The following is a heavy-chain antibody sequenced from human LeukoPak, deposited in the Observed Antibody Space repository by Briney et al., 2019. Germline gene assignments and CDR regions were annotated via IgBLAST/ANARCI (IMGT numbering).Heavy chain of an antibody. CDR2: TYSNGGT. CDR1: GFTVSNNY. J-gene: IGHJ4*02. CDR3: ARGDEGGFDY. Sequence: PGGSLRLSCAALGFTVSNNYLSWFRQAPGKGLEWVSVTYSNGGTFYADSVQGRFTISRDNSKNTVYLQMNSLTAEDTAVYYCARGDEGGFDYWGQGTLVTVSS. D-gene: IGHD3-16*01. V-gene: IGHV3-66*01.